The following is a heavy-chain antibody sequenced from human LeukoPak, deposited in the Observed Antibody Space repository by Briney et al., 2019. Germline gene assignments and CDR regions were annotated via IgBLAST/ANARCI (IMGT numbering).Heavy chain of an antibody. J-gene: IGHJ4*02. Sequence: GGSLRLSCAASGFTFSSYAMSWVRQAPGKGLEWVSAISGSGGSTYYADSVKGRFTISRDNSKNTLYLQMNSLRAEDTAVYYCAVQQWLVPEADIDYWGQGTLVTVSS. CDR2: ISGSGGST. CDR1: GFTFSSYA. D-gene: IGHD6-19*01. V-gene: IGHV3-23*01. CDR3: AVQQWLVPEADIDY.